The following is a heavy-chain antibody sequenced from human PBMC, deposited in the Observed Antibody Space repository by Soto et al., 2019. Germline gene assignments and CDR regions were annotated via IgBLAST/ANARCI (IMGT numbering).Heavy chain of an antibody. Sequence: SETLSLTCAVYGGSFSGYYWSWIRQPPGKGLEWIGEINHSGSTNYNPSLKSRVTISVDTSKNQFSLKLSSVTAADTAVYYCARDYYDSSGYYYYYGLDGWGQGTTVTVSS. J-gene: IGHJ6*02. D-gene: IGHD3-22*01. CDR2: INHSGST. CDR3: ARDYYDSSGYYYYYGLDG. V-gene: IGHV4-34*01. CDR1: GGSFSGYY.